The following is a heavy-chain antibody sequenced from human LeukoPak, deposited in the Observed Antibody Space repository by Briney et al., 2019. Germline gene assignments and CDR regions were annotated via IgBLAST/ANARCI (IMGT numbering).Heavy chain of an antibody. CDR2: MYSGGTT. Sequence: GGSLRLSCAASGFTVSGNYMSWVRQALGKGLEWVSIMYSGGTTYYADSVKGRFTISRDNSKNTVYLHMNSLRDEDTAVYYCARVTERSFDPWGQGTLVTVSS. CDR3: ARVTERSFDP. V-gene: IGHV3-66*01. J-gene: IGHJ5*02. D-gene: IGHD3-10*01. CDR1: GFTVSGNY.